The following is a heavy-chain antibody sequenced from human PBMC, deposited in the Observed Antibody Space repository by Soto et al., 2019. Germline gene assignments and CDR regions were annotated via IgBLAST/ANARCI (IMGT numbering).Heavy chain of an antibody. CDR2: ISSSGSTI. Sequence: GGSLRLSCAASGFTFSSYEMNWVRQAPGKGLEWVSYISSSGSTIYYADSVKGRFTISRDNAKNSLYLQMNSLRAEDTAVYYCAREIVAAAGGDAFDIWGQGTMITVSS. D-gene: IGHD6-13*01. CDR1: GFTFSSYE. J-gene: IGHJ3*02. V-gene: IGHV3-48*03. CDR3: AREIVAAAGGDAFDI.